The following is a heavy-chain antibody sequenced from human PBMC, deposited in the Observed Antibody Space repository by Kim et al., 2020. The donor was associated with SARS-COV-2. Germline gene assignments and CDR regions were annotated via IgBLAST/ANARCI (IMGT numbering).Heavy chain of an antibody. J-gene: IGHJ6*02. D-gene: IGHD3-3*01. CDR1: GFTFSSYW. V-gene: IGHV3-74*01. CDR3: VRGSGSYGYGMGV. CDR2: INSDGVDT. Sequence: GGSLRLSCAASGFTFSSYWMHWVRQAPGTGLVWVSRINSDGVDTIYADFVKGRFTISRDNAKNTLYLQMNSLRVEDTAVYFCVRGSGSYGYGMGVWGQGTTVTVSS.